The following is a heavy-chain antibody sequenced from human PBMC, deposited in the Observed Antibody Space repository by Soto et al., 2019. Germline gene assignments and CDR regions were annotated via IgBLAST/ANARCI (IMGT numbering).Heavy chain of an antibody. CDR3: ARDLRGTFDY. J-gene: IGHJ4*02. CDR2: TYYSGST. V-gene: IGHV4-39*01. Sequence: QLQLQESGPGLVKPSETLSLTCTVSGGSISSSSYYRGWIRQPPGKGLEWIGSTYYSGSTYYNPCLKSRVPISVDTSKNQFSLKLSSVTAADTAVYYCARDLRGTFDYWGQGTLVTVSS. D-gene: IGHD3-10*01. CDR1: GGSISSSSYY.